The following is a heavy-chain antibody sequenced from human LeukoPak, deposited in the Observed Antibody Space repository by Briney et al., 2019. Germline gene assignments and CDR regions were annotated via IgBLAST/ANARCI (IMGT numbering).Heavy chain of an antibody. J-gene: IGHJ4*02. D-gene: IGHD2-15*01. CDR3: ARDVVGSLDY. Sequence: PGGSLRLSCAGSGFSFSNYWMAWVRQAPGKGPGWVANMKQDGSARHYADSVKGRFTISRDNAQNSVYLQMNSLRAEDTAVYYCARDVVGSLDYWGLGTLVTVSS. CDR2: MKQDGSAR. CDR1: GFSFSNYW. V-gene: IGHV3-7*01.